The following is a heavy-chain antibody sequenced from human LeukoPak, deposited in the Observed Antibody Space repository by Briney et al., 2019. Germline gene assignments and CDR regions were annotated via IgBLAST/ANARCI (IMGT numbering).Heavy chain of an antibody. CDR3: ARDSLVRGLPPWYNYYGMDV. CDR2: ISSSSSTI. Sequence: GGSLRLSCAASGFTFSSYSMNWVRQAPGKGLEWVSYISSSSSTIYYADSVKGRFTISRDNAKNSLYLQMNSLRAEDTAVYYCARDSLVRGLPPWYNYYGMDVWGQGTTVTVPS. J-gene: IGHJ6*02. V-gene: IGHV3-48*01. D-gene: IGHD3-10*01. CDR1: GFTFSSYS.